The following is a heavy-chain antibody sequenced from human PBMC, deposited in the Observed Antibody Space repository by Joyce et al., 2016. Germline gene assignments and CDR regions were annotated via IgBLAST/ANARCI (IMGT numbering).Heavy chain of an antibody. J-gene: IGHJ6*02. D-gene: IGHD3-16*02. CDR1: GGSISNNNYY. Sequence: QMQLQESGPGLVKPSQTLSLTCTVSGGSISNNNYYWSWVSQNPGKGPEYIGYIYYTGNTYSNPSLKSRVTLSIDTSKNQFLLQLKSVTASDTAVYYCARGFMSFDGVISKRYGMDVWGQGTTVTVSS. CDR2: IYYTGNT. CDR3: ARGFMSFDGVISKRYGMDV. V-gene: IGHV4-30-4*01.